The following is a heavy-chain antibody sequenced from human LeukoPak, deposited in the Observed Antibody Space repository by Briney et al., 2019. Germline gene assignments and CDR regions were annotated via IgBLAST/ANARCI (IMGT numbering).Heavy chain of an antibody. J-gene: IGHJ4*02. CDR3: GRDGYFDT. Sequence: SETLSLTCSVSGASISTSRLYGGWIRQPPGKDLEWIASVDYTGETYYNPSLMGRVCISVDTSKNQFFLRLTTVSAADTAVRVRGRDGYFDTWGRGTLVTVSS. V-gene: IGHV4-39*07. CDR1: GASISTSRLY. D-gene: IGHD5-24*01. CDR2: VDYTGET.